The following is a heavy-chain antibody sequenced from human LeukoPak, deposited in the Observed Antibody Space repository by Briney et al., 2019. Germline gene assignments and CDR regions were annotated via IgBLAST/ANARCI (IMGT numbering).Heavy chain of an antibody. D-gene: IGHD3-9*01. CDR2: IYYSGST. V-gene: IGHV4-59*08. J-gene: IGHJ6*02. Sequence: SETLSLTCTVSGGSISSYYWSWIRQPPGKGLGWVGYIYYSGSTNYNPSLKSRVTISVDTSKNQFSLKLSSVTAADTAVYYCARNILTGYTRHYYYYGMDVWGQGTTVTVSS. CDR3: ARNILTGYTRHYYYYGMDV. CDR1: GGSISSYY.